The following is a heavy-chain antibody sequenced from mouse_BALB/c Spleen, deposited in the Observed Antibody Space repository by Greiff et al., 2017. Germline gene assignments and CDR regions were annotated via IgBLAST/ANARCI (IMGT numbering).Heavy chain of an antibody. CDR3: AIDYDGFDY. D-gene: IGHD2-4*01. CDR2: ISNGGGST. Sequence: EVKLVESGGGLVQPGGSLKLSCAASGFTFSSYTMSWVRQTPEKRLEWVAYISNGGGSTYYPDTVKGRFTISRDNAKNTLYLQMSSLKSEDTAMYYCAIDYDGFDYWGQGTTLTVSS. V-gene: IGHV5-12-2*01. J-gene: IGHJ2*01. CDR1: GFTFSSYT.